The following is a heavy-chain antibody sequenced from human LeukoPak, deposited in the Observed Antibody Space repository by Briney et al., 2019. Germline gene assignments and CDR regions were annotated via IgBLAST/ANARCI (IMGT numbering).Heavy chain of an antibody. CDR1: GFTFSNYR. V-gene: IGHV3-74*01. J-gene: IGHJ1*01. CDR2: INSDGSST. CDR3: ARGPDSGSYWMSGSAEYFQH. Sequence: GGSLRLSCAASGFTFSNYRMNWVRQAPGKGLVWVSRINSDGSSTSYADSVKGRFTISRDNAKNTLYLQMNSLRAEDTAVYYCARGPDSGSYWMSGSAEYFQHWGQGTLVTVSS. D-gene: IGHD1-26*01.